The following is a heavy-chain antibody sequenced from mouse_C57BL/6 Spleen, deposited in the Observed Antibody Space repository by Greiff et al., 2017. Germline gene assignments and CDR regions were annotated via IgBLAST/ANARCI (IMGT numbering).Heavy chain of an antibody. Sequence: VQLQQPGPELVKPGASVKISCKASGYSFTGYYMNWVKQSPEKSLEWIGEINPSTGGTTYNQKFKAKATLTVDKSSSTAYMQLKSLTSEDSAVYYCARPSIYYYGSSYDYAMDYWGQGTSVTVSS. J-gene: IGHJ4*01. CDR3: ARPSIYYYGSSYDYAMDY. D-gene: IGHD1-1*01. V-gene: IGHV1-42*01. CDR2: INPSTGGT. CDR1: GYSFTGYY.